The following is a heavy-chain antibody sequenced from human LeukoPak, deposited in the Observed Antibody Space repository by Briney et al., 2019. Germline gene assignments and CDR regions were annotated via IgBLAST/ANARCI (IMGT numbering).Heavy chain of an antibody. V-gene: IGHV4-38-2*02. CDR2: IYHSGST. J-gene: IGHJ4*02. CDR3: ARESEVTATDY. D-gene: IGHD4-23*01. CDR1: GYSISSGYY. Sequence: SETLSLTCAVSGYSISSGYYWGWIRQPPGKGLEWIGSIYHSGSTYDNPSLKSRVTISVDASKNQSSLKLSSVTAADTAVYYCARESEVTATDYWGQGTLVTVSS.